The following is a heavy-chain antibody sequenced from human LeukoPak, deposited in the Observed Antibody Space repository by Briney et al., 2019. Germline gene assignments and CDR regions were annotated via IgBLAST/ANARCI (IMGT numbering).Heavy chain of an antibody. V-gene: IGHV1-2*02. Sequence: ASVKVSCKASGYTFTGYYMHWVRQAPGQGLECMGWINPKSGGTNFAQKFQGRVAMTRDTSISTAYMELSRLTSDDTAVYYCASGGVAVSGSAIDYWGQGTLVTVSS. CDR3: ASGGVAVSGSAIDY. CDR2: INPKSGGT. D-gene: IGHD6-19*01. CDR1: GYTFTGYY. J-gene: IGHJ4*02.